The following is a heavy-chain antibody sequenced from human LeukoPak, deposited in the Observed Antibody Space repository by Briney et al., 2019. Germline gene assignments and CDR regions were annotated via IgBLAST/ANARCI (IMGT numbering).Heavy chain of an antibody. D-gene: IGHD3-22*01. V-gene: IGHV3-21*01. J-gene: IGHJ4*02. Sequence: GGSLRLSCAASGFTFRSYTMTWVREAPGKGLEWVSSISSTNNYIYYADSVKGRSTISRDNAKNSLYLQMNGLGAEDTAVYYCARDYDSSGSFDYWGRGTLVAVSS. CDR3: ARDYDSSGSFDY. CDR1: GFTFRSYT. CDR2: ISSTNNYI.